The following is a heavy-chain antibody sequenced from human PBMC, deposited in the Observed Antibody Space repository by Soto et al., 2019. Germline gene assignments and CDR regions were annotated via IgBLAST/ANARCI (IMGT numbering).Heavy chain of an antibody. Sequence: SETLSLTCAVYGGSFSGYYWSWIRQPPGKGLEWIGEINHSGSTNYNPSLKSRVTISVDTSKNQFSLKLSSVTAADTAVYYCARGRGWELLRDYFDYWGQGTLVTVSS. D-gene: IGHD1-26*01. CDR1: GGSFSGYY. V-gene: IGHV4-34*01. J-gene: IGHJ4*02. CDR2: INHSGST. CDR3: ARGRGWELLRDYFDY.